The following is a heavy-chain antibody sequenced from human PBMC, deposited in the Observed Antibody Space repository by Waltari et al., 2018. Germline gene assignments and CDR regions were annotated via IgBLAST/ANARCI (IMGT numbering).Heavy chain of an antibody. CDR2: IWSVGSNE. V-gene: IGHV3-33*08. CDR1: GFTFRNYG. Sequence: QLVGSGGGVVQPGGSLRLSCAASGFTFRNYGMHWVRQSPGKGREWGAVIWSVGSNEYYADSVKGRFTISRDNSKNTLYLQMNSLRVQDTAVYYCARGSYSSGCDFWGQGTQVTVSS. D-gene: IGHD6-19*01. J-gene: IGHJ4*02. CDR3: ARGSYSSGCDF.